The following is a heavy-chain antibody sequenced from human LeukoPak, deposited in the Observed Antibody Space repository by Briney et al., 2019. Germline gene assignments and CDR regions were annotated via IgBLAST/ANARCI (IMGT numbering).Heavy chain of an antibody. CDR2: ISSSGSAK. CDR1: GFTFSSYE. J-gene: IGHJ4*02. CDR3: AREACSGGSCYSGYFDY. Sequence: GGSLRLSCAASGFTFSSYEMNWVRQAPGKGLEWVSYISSSGSAKYYADSVKGRFTISRDNAKNSLYLQMNSLRAEDTAVYYCAREACSGGSCYSGYFDYWGQGTLVTVSS. V-gene: IGHV3-48*03. D-gene: IGHD2-15*01.